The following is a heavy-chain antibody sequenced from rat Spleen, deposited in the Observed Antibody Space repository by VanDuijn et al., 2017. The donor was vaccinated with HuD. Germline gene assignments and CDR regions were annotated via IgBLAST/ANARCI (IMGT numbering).Heavy chain of an antibody. CDR1: GFTFSNSA. CDR3: TTGVYPGNFDY. Sequence: EVQLVESGGGLVQPGRSLKLSCAVSGFTFSNSAMAWVRQAPTKGLEWVASITDRGDSTYYRDSVQGRFTISRDNAKTTLYLQMDSLRSEDTATYYCTTGVYPGNFDYWGQGVMVTISS. D-gene: IGHD1-4*01. CDR2: ITDRGDST. J-gene: IGHJ2*01. V-gene: IGHV5-27*01.